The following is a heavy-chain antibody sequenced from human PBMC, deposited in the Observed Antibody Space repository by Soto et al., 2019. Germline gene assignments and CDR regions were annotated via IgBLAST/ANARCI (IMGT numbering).Heavy chain of an antibody. D-gene: IGHD3-10*01. CDR2: ISSGSSYI. CDR1: GFTFSSHS. CDR3: ARSSGGSGKLWNYYGMDV. J-gene: IGHJ6*02. V-gene: IGHV3-21*06. Sequence: EVQLVESGGGLVKPGGSLRLSCAASGFTFSSHSMNWVRQAPGKGLEWVSSISSGSSYIYYADSVKGRFTISRDNAKNSLYLQMNSLRAEDTAVYYCARSSGGSGKLWNYYGMDVWGQGTTVTVSS.